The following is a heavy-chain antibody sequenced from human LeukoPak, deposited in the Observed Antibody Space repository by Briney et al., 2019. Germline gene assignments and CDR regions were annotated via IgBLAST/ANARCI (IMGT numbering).Heavy chain of an antibody. J-gene: IGHJ4*02. CDR3: ARGRRDGYYFDY. CDR2: MDHSGST. Sequence: SETLSLTCGVYGGSLTGYYWSWIRQPPGKGLEWIGEMDHSGSTNYNPSLKSRATISLDKSKNQVFLKVNSVTAADTAAYFCARGRRDGYYFDYWRQGTLVTVSS. D-gene: IGHD5-24*01. CDR1: GGSLTGYY. V-gene: IGHV4-34*01.